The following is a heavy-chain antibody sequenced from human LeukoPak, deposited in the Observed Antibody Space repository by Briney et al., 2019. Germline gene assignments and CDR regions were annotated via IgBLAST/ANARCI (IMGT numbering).Heavy chain of an antibody. CDR2: ISSNGGST. V-gene: IGHV3-64D*06. J-gene: IGHJ4*01. Sequence: GGSLRLSCSVSGFTFSNYAMHWVRQAQGKGLEYVSGISSNGGSTYYADSVKGRFTISRDNSKNTLYLQMSSLRAEDTAVYYCARAVYYSNYLGYWGQGTLVTVSS. CDR1: GFTFSNYA. D-gene: IGHD3-10*01. CDR3: ARAVYYSNYLGY.